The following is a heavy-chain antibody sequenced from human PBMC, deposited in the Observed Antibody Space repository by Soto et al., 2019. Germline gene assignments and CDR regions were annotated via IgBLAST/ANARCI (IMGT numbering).Heavy chain of an antibody. D-gene: IGHD3-16*02. V-gene: IGHV3-23*01. Sequence: EVQLMESGGGLVQPGGSLRLSCASYGFTLSMSAVNWVRQAPGKGLEWVSYISDSGDRTYYADSVKGRFTISRDRSKNTVSLQMDSVRAEDTAVYYCAKDRGIIVKAGDAFDVWGQGTKVTVSS. CDR3: AKDRGIIVKAGDAFDV. CDR1: GFTLSMSA. J-gene: IGHJ3*01. CDR2: ISDSGDRT.